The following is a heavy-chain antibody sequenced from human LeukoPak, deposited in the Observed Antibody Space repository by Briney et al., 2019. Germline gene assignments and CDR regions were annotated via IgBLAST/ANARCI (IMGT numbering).Heavy chain of an antibody. CDR2: INPTGTTT. CDR1: GYTFINHW. CDR3: ARGNSVGGIAWWFDP. V-gene: IGHV1-46*01. D-gene: IGHD1-26*01. Sequence: GASVKVSCKASGYTFINHWMHWVRQAPGRGLEWVGLINPTGTTTLYAQKFQGRITLTRDMSATTDYMELSSLTSEDTAVYYCARGNSVGGIAWWFDPWGQGTLVTVSS. J-gene: IGHJ5*02.